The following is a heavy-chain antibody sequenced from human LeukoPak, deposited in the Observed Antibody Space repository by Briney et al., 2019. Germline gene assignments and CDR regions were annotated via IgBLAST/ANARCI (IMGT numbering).Heavy chain of an antibody. J-gene: IGHJ6*02. CDR3: ARVVIVSGYDFNGWAPYYYYYGMDV. CDR1: GYTFTSYG. Sequence: ASVKVSCKASGYTFTSYGISWVRQAPGQGLEWMGWISAHNGNTNYAQKLQGRVTMTTDTSTSTAYMELRSLRSDDTAVYYCARVVIVSGYDFNGWAPYYYYYGMDVWGQGTTVTVSS. CDR2: ISAHNGNT. V-gene: IGHV1-18*01. D-gene: IGHD5-12*01.